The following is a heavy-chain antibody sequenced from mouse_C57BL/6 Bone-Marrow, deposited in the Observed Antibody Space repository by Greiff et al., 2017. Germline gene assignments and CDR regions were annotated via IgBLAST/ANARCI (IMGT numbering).Heavy chain of an antibody. CDR3: TTVVHY. Sequence: EVKLQESGAELVRPGASVKLSCTASGFNIKDDYMHWVKQRPEQGLEWIGWIDPENGDTEYASKFQGKASITADTSSNTAYLQLSSLTSEDTAVDYCTTVVHYWGQGTTLTVSS. J-gene: IGHJ2*01. D-gene: IGHD1-1*01. CDR1: GFNIKDDY. V-gene: IGHV14-4*01. CDR2: IDPENGDT.